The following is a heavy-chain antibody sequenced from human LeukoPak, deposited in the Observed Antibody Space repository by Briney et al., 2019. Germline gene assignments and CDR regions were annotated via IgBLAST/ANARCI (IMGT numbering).Heavy chain of an antibody. CDR3: ARSGRDGYYWAFDS. CDR1: GFTFSSYW. Sequence: PGGSLRLSCAASGFTFSSYWMHWARQGPGKGPVWLSRINTDGSNTIYADSVKGRFTISRDNARSTLYLQMNSLRVEDTAVYFCARSGRDGYYWAFDSWGQGALVTVSS. J-gene: IGHJ4*02. CDR2: INTDGSNT. V-gene: IGHV3-74*01. D-gene: IGHD5-24*01.